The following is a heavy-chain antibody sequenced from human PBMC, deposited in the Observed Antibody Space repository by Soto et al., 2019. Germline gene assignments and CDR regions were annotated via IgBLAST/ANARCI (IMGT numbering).Heavy chain of an antibody. Sequence: EVQLVESGGGLVKPGGSLRLSCAVSGFTFNKVWMNWVRQAPWKGLEWVGRIKSKIDGGTTDYAAAVKGRFTITRDDSKDTLYLQMNSLKTEDTAAYFCTTGRDDLLYWGQGTLVTVSS. J-gene: IGHJ4*02. CDR1: GFTFNKVW. CDR3: TTGRDDLLY. D-gene: IGHD1-1*01. V-gene: IGHV3-15*07. CDR2: IKSKIDGGTT.